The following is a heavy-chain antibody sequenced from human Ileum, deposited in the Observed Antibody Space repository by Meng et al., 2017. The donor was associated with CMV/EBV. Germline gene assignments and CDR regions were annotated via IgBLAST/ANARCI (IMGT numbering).Heavy chain of an antibody. Sequence: GGSLRLSCATSGFVMRNYYLAWIRQAPGTGLEWISYISVSSNTIYYAVSVQGRFTMSRDNTMMSLSLHMNNLRDEATAVYYCVRAEYGDYAGYWGQGTLVTVSS. CDR1: GFVMRNYY. V-gene: IGHV3-11*01. CDR2: ISVSSNTI. CDR3: VRAEYGDYAGY. D-gene: IGHD4-17*01. J-gene: IGHJ4*02.